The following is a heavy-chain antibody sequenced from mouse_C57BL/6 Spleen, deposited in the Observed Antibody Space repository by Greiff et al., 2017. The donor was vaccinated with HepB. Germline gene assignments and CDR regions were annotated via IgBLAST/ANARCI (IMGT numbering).Heavy chain of an antibody. CDR2: TDPANGNT. V-gene: IGHV14-3*02. CDR1: GYNIKDIY. J-gene: IGHJ2*01. CDR3: RISTINA. Sequence: EVQLQESGAELVKPAASLKLSCTASGYNIKDIYIHWVKQRPEKGLERIRRTDPANGNTKYEPKFQGKATITAYTSSNTAYLQLSSLTSDDTAVYYCRISTINAWDQGTTLTVSS. D-gene: IGHD5-2*01.